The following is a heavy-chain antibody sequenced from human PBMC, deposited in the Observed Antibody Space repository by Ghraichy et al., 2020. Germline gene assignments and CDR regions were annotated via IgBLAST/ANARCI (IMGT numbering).Heavy chain of an antibody. CDR2: IPSGDNSA. Sequence: GGSLRLSCAASGFTFSSYAMSWVRQAPGKGLEWVSGIPSGDNSASYADSVKGRFTITRDNSKNTLYLQMNSLRAEDTAIYYCAKRHTVGGSRYFDHWGQGTLVTVSS. V-gene: IGHV3-23*01. CDR1: GFTFSSYA. CDR3: AKRHTVGGSRYFDH. J-gene: IGHJ4*02. D-gene: IGHD1-26*01.